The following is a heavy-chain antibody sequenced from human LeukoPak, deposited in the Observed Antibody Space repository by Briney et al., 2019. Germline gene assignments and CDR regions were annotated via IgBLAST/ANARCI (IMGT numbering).Heavy chain of an antibody. V-gene: IGHV1-18*01. CDR2: ISAYNGNT. CDR3: ARPLKRGAVYYYDSSGYWYWFDP. CDR1: GYTFTSYG. D-gene: IGHD3-22*01. Sequence: ASVKVSCKASGYTFTSYGISWVRQAPGQGREWMGWISAYNGNTNYAQKLQGRVTMTTDTSTSTAYMELRSLRSDDTAVYYCARPLKRGAVYYYDSSGYWYWFDPWGQGTLVTVSS. J-gene: IGHJ5*02.